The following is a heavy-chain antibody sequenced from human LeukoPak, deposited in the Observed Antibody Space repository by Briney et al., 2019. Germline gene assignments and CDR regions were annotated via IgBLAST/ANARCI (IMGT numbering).Heavy chain of an antibody. CDR1: GGSISSSSYY. CDR3: ARHEGSPYYFDY. Sequence: SETLSLTCTVSGGSISSSSYYWGWIRQPPGKGLEWIGSIYYSGSTYYNPSLKSRVTISVDTSKNQFSLKLGSVTAADTAVYYCARHEGSPYYFDYWGQGTLVTVSS. V-gene: IGHV4-39*01. D-gene: IGHD3-10*01. CDR2: IYYSGST. J-gene: IGHJ4*02.